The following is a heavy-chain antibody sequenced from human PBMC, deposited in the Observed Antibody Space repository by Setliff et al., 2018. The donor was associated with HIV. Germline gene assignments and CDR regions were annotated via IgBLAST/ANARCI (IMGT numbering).Heavy chain of an antibody. V-gene: IGHV1-2*02. CDR3: ARSDDLDAPLAP. CDR1: GYTLTDYY. Sequence: ASVKVSCKASGYTLTDYYVQWVRQAPGQGLEWMGWFNPDSGDSHYAQNFQDRVTMTRDTSINTAYLELSSLRSDDTAVYYCARSDDLDAPLAPWGQGTLVTVSS. D-gene: IGHD1-1*01. J-gene: IGHJ4*02. CDR2: FNPDSGDS.